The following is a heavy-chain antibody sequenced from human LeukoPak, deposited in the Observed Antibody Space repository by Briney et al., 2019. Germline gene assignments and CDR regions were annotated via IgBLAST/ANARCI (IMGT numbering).Heavy chain of an antibody. CDR2: IYYSGST. Sequence: PSETLSLTCIVSGGSIGTYYWSWIRQPPGKGLEWIGYIYYSGSTNYDPSLKSRVTISVDTSKNQFSLKLSSVTAADTAVYYCARDKKDYYDSSGYYYFAFDIWGQGTMVNVSS. V-gene: IGHV4-59*01. CDR3: ARDKKDYYDSSGYYYFAFDI. J-gene: IGHJ3*02. D-gene: IGHD3-22*01. CDR1: GGSIGTYY.